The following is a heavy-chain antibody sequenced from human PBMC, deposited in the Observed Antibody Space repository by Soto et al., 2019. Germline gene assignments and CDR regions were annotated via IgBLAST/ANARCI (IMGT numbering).Heavy chain of an antibody. CDR1: GFTFSSYD. V-gene: IGHV3-64*01. CDR3: VRRVSGNYDY. D-gene: IGHD1-7*01. CDR2: ISSNGGTT. J-gene: IGHJ4*02. Sequence: EVQLAESGGGMVQPGGSLRLSCVASGFTFSSYDMHWVRQAPGKGLEYVSSISSNGGTTYYGNSVTGRFTISRDNSKNTLDLQMGSLRAEDMAVYYCVRRVSGNYDYCGQGTLVTVSS.